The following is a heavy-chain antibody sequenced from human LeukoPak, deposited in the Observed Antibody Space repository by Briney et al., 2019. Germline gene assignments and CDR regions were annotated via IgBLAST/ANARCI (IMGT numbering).Heavy chain of an antibody. Sequence: GGSLRLSCAASGFTFSDYYMNWIRQAPGKGLEWVSFISSSSSYTKYADSVKGRFTISRDNAKNSLYLQMNSLRAEDTAVYYCARDVGYWYFDLWGRGTLVTVSS. V-gene: IGHV3-11*06. J-gene: IGHJ2*01. CDR1: GFTFSDYY. CDR3: ARDVGYWYFDL. D-gene: IGHD2-15*01. CDR2: ISSSSSYT.